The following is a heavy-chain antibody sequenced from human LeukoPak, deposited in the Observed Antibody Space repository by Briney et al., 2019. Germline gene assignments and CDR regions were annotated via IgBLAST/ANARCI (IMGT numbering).Heavy chain of an antibody. V-gene: IGHV1-2*02. CDR2: INPNSGGT. Sequence: ASVTVSCKASGCTINSYYMHWVRQAPGQGLEWMGWINPNSGGTNYAQKFQGRVTMTRDTSISTAYMELSRLRSDDTAVYYCASGRGLQSGLHLDFDYWGQGTLVTVSS. CDR3: ASGRGLQSGLHLDFDY. CDR1: GCTINSYY. J-gene: IGHJ4*02. D-gene: IGHD5-24*01.